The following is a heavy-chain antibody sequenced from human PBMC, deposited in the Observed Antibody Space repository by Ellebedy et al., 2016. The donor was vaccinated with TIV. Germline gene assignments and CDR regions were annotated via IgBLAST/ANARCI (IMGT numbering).Heavy chain of an antibody. CDR2: ISTYNGDT. CDR1: GYTFTSYG. CDR3: VHTGDRGI. Sequence: AASVKVSCKASGYTFTSYGLSWVRQAPGQGLEWMGWISTYNGDTKYAQNLQGRVTMTTDTSTSTAYVEFRSLRSDDTAVYYCVHTGDRGIWGQGTMVTVSS. D-gene: IGHD3-10*01. V-gene: IGHV1-18*01. J-gene: IGHJ3*02.